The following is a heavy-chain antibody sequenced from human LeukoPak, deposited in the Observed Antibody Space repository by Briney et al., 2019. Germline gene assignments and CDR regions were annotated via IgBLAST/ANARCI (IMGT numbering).Heavy chain of an antibody. V-gene: IGHV3-23*01. D-gene: IGHD2-21*02. CDR2: ISGSGGST. Sequence: GGSLRLSCAASGFTFSSYAMSWVRQAPGKGLEWVSAISGSGGSTYYVDSVKGRFTISRDNSKNTLYLQMNSPRAEDTAVYYCAKEVAYCGGDCYSDYWGQGTLVTVSS. CDR1: GFTFSSYA. CDR3: AKEVAYCGGDCYSDY. J-gene: IGHJ4*02.